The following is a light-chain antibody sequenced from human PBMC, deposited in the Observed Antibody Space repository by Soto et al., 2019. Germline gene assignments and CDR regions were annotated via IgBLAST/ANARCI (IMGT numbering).Light chain of an antibody. Sequence: QSALTQPASVSGSPGQSITISCTGTSSDVGGYNYVSWYQQYPGKAPKLIIYQVNSRPSGVSNRFSGTKSANTASLTISGLQAEDEADYYCSSYTSRGTVVFGGGTKVTVL. V-gene: IGLV2-14*01. CDR2: QVN. J-gene: IGLJ2*01. CDR1: SSDVGGYNY. CDR3: SSYTSRGTVV.